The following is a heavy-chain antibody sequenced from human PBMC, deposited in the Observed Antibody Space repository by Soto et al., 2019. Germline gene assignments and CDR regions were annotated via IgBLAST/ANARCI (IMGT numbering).Heavy chain of an antibody. J-gene: IGHJ6*02. Sequence: EVRLVETGGDWIQPGGSLRLSCAASGFIVSGNYMSWVRQAPGKGLEWVSVIYSGGSTYYADSVKGRFTISRDNSKNTLYLQMNSLTADDTAVYYCARDGGLAEDGMDVWGQGTTVTVSS. D-gene: IGHD3-10*01. CDR3: ARDGGLAEDGMDV. CDR2: IYSGGST. CDR1: GFIVSGNY. V-gene: IGHV3-53*02.